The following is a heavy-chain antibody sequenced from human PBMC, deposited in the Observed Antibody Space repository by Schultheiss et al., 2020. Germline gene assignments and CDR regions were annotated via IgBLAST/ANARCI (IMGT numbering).Heavy chain of an antibody. V-gene: IGHV3-7*03. CDR2: IKQDGSEK. J-gene: IGHJ4*02. CDR3: ARDQLRYCSGSSCYSTDF. D-gene: IGHD2-15*01. CDR1: GFTFSSYW. Sequence: GGSLRLSCAASGFTFSSYWMSWVRQAPGKGLEWVANIKQDGSEKYYVDSVKGRFTISRDNAKNSLYLQMNSLRAEDTAVYYCARDQLRYCSGSSCYSTDFWGQGTLVTVSS.